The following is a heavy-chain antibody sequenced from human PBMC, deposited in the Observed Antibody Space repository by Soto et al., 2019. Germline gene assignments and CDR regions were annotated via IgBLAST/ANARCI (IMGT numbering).Heavy chain of an antibody. CDR1: GSTFSSYA. J-gene: IGHJ5*02. D-gene: IGHD6-13*01. CDR3: ARSRGIARRGNWFDP. V-gene: IGHV1-69*13. CDR2: IIPIFGTA. Sequence: AAVKVSCKASGSTFSSYAISWVRQAPGQGLEWMGGIIPIFGTANSAQKFQGRVTITAYESTSTAYMELSSLRSEDTAVYYCARSRGIARRGNWFDPWGQGTLVTVSS.